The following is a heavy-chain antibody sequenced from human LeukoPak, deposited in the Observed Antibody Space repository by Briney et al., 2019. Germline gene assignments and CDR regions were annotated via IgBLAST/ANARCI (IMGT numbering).Heavy chain of an antibody. J-gene: IGHJ6*03. CDR3: ARAGGYCTNGVCPDYYYYYYMDV. D-gene: IGHD2-8*01. CDR2: ISSSSSTI. CDR1: GFTFTKYW. Sequence: GGSLRLSCAASGFTFTKYWMTWVRQAPGKGLEWVSYISSSSSTIYYADSVKGRFTISRDNAKNSLYLQMNSLRAEDTAVYYCARAGGYCTNGVCPDYYYYYYMDVWGKGTTVTVSS. V-gene: IGHV3-48*01.